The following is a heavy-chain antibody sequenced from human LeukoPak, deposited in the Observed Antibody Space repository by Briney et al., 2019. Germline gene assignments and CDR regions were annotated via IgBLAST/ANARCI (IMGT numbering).Heavy chain of an antibody. Sequence: PGGSLRLSCAASGFIFSSYAMTWVRQAAGKGLEWVSSISGSGGNTYYADSVKGRFTISRDNSKNTLYLKMSSLRAEDTAVYYCAKMKGITMVRGTFDYWGQGTLVTVSS. V-gene: IGHV3-23*01. CDR1: GFIFSSYA. CDR2: ISGSGGNT. CDR3: AKMKGITMVRGTFDY. D-gene: IGHD3-10*01. J-gene: IGHJ4*02.